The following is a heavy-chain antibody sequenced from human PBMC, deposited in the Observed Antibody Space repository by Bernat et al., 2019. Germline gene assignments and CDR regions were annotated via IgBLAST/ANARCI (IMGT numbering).Heavy chain of an antibody. Sequence: EVQLVESGGGLVKPGGSLRLSCAASGFTFSSYAMSWVRQAPGKGLEWVSAISGSGGSTYYADSVKGRFTISRDNSKNTLYLQMNSLRAEDTAVYYCAKDLSRYSSSSPWCDPWGQGTLVTVSS. CDR1: GFTFSSYA. V-gene: IGHV3-23*04. D-gene: IGHD6-6*01. J-gene: IGHJ5*02. CDR2: ISGSGGST. CDR3: AKDLSRYSSSSPWCDP.